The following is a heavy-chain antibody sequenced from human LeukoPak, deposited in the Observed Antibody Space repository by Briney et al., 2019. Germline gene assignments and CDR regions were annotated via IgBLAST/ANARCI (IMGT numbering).Heavy chain of an antibody. J-gene: IGHJ4*02. CDR1: GGSISSYY. V-gene: IGHV4-59*08. D-gene: IGHD2-2*01. CDR2: IYYSGST. Sequence: SETLSLTCTVSGGSISSYYWSWIRQPPGKGLEWIGYIYYSGSTNYNPSLKSRVTISVDTSKNQFPLKLSSVTAADTAVYYCARSDCSSTSCYVRYFDYWGQGTLVTVSS. CDR3: ARSDCSSTSCYVRYFDY.